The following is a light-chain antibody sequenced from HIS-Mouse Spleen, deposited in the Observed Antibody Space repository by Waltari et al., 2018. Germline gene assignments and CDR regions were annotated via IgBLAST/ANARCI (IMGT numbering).Light chain of an antibody. J-gene: IGLJ3*02. V-gene: IGLV1-47*01. Sequence: QSVLTQPPSASGTPGQRVTISCSGSSSNIGSNYVYWYQQLPGTAPKLLNYRNNRRPSGVPDRFSGSKSGPSASLAISGLRSEDEADYYCAAWDDSLSGPVFGGGTKLTVL. CDR3: AAWDDSLSGPV. CDR2: RNN. CDR1: SSNIGSNY.